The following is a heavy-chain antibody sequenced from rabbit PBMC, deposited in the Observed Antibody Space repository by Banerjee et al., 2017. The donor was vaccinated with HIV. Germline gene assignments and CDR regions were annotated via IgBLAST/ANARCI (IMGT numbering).Heavy chain of an antibody. J-gene: IGHJ6*01. CDR3: TREGGL. CDR2: IYAGNIGTT. CDR1: GFSLSSVYD. Sequence: QEQLVESGGGLVKPGASLTLTCTASGFSLSSVYDMCWVRQAPGKGLEWIGCIYAGNIGTTSYASWAKGRFTISKTSSTTVTLQMTSLTAADTATYFCTREGGLWGPGTLVTVS. V-gene: IGHV1S45*01.